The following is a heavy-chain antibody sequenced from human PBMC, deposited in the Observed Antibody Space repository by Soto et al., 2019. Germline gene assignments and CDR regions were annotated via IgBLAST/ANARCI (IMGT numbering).Heavy chain of an antibody. V-gene: IGHV1-18*01. CDR2: ISAYSGNA. CDR3: ARDLTRSDD. CDR1: GYTFTSYG. J-gene: IGHJ4*02. Sequence: HVQLVQSGAEVKKPGPSVKVSCKASGYTFTSYGIIWVRQAPGQGLERMGWISAYSGNANYAQNVQGRVTMTTDTPMSSADKALNSLASDATAAAYCARDLTRSDDWGQGTTVTVSS. D-gene: IGHD2-15*01.